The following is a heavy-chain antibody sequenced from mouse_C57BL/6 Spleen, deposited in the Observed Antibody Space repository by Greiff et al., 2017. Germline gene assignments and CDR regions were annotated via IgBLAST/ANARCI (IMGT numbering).Heavy chain of an antibody. V-gene: IGHV1-5*01. CDR2: IYPGNSDT. J-gene: IGHJ2*01. Sequence: EVQLQQSGTVLARPGASVKLSCKTSGYTFTSYWMHWVKQRPGQGLEWIGAIYPGNSDTSYNQKFKGQAKLTAVTSASTAYMELSSLTNEESAVYYCTRYGPYYFDYWGQGTTLTVSS. CDR3: TRYGPYYFDY. D-gene: IGHD1-1*02. CDR1: GYTFTSYW.